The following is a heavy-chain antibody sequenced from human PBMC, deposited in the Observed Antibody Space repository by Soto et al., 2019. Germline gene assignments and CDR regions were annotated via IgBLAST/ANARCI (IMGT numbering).Heavy chain of an antibody. D-gene: IGHD3-22*01. CDR1: GITASRYG. V-gene: IGHV3-30-3*01. CDR3: ARVLGGYPNFDF. Sequence: QVQLVESGGGVVQPGRSLRLSCAVSGITASRYGLHWVRQAPGKGLEWLAFISNDGSEKIYADSVKGRITISRDSSKNTLYLQMNSLRAEDTAVYYCARVLGGYPNFDFWVQGTLVTVSS. J-gene: IGHJ4*02. CDR2: ISNDGSEK.